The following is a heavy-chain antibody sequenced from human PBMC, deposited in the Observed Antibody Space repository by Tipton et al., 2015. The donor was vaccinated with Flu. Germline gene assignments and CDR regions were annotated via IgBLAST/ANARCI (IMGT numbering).Heavy chain of an antibody. CDR1: GGSISSDSYY. Sequence: TLSLTCTVSGGSISSDSYYWSWIRQPAGKGLEWIGRIYTSGSTNYNPSLKSRVTISLDTSKNQFSLKLSSVTAADTAVYYCARDTFRYCSGASCLSDYYYYGMDVWGQGP. CDR3: ARDTFRYCSGASCLSDYYYYGMDV. V-gene: IGHV4-61*02. J-gene: IGHJ6*02. CDR2: IYTSGST. D-gene: IGHD2-15*01.